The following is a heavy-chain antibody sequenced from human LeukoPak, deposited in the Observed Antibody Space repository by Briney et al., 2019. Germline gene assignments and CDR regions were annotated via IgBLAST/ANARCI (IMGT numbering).Heavy chain of an antibody. CDR3: ARALYSSSWYEYMDV. V-gene: IGHV4-38-2*02. CDR2: IYHSRST. J-gene: IGHJ6*03. Sequence: SETLSLTCTVSGYSISSGYYWGWIRQPPGKGLEWIGSIYHSRSTYYNPSLKSRVTISVDTSKNQFSLKLSSVTAADTAVYYCARALYSSSWYEYMDVWGKGTTVTVSS. CDR1: GYSISSGYY. D-gene: IGHD6-13*01.